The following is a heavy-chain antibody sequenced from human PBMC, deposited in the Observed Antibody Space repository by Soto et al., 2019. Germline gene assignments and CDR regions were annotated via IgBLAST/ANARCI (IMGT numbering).Heavy chain of an antibody. J-gene: IGHJ4*02. CDR3: ARKLYSSRWSDY. V-gene: IGHV3-11*01. CDR2: ISRSGSTI. Sequence: PGGSLRLSCATSGFIFSDYYMHWIRQAPGKGLEWISYISRSGSTIYYADSVKGRFTISRDNAKNSLYLQMNSLRAEDTAVYYCARKLYSSRWSDYWGQGTLVTVSS. CDR1: GFIFSDYY. D-gene: IGHD6-13*01.